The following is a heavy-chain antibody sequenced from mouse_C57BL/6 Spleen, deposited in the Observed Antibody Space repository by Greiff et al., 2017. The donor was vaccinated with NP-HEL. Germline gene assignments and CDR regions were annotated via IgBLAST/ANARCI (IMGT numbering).Heavy chain of an antibody. CDR3: ARGPPQGDAMDY. D-gene: IGHD3-2*02. CDR2: ISSGGSYT. J-gene: IGHJ4*01. CDR1: GFTFSSYG. Sequence: EVQGVESGGDLVKPGGSLKLSCAASGFTFSSYGMSWVRQTPDKRLEWVATISSGGSYTYYPDSVKGRFTISRDNAKNTLYLEMGSLKSEDTAMYYCARGPPQGDAMDYWGQGTSVTVSA. V-gene: IGHV5-6*01.